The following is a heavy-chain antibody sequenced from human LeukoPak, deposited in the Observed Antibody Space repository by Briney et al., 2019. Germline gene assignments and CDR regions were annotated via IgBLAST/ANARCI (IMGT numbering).Heavy chain of an antibody. CDR1: GFTFSTYA. D-gene: IGHD6-13*01. CDR3: AKDWPSEWQQLPDYDAFDI. J-gene: IGHJ3*02. Sequence: GGPLRHSCAASGFTFSTYAMSWAPPAPGKGLEGVSEINSGGSPYYADSLKGRLTISRDNSKDALYLQMNSLRADDTAVYYCAKDWPSEWQQLPDYDAFDIWGQGTMVTVSS. V-gene: IGHV3-23*01. CDR2: INSGGSP.